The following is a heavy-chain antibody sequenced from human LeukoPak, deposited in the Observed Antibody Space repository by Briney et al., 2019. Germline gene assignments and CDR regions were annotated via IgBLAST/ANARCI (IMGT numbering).Heavy chain of an antibody. CDR2: IRDSGAST. V-gene: IGHV3-23*01. D-gene: IGHD6-19*01. J-gene: IGHJ3*02. Sequence: GGSLRLSCAASGFTFLTYAMSWVRQAPGKGLQWVSVIRDSGASTYYADSVKGRFTISRDNSKNALYLQMNSLRAEDTAVYYCAKAGRSGWYPGWPFDIWGQGTMVTVSS. CDR3: AKAGRSGWYPGWPFDI. CDR1: GFTFLTYA.